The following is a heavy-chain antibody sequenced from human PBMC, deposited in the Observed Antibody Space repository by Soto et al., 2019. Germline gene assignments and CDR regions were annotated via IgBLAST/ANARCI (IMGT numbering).Heavy chain of an antibody. CDR3: TTVDTMIVVVDFE. Sequence: GGSLRLSCAASGFALSSYWMHWVRQAPGKGLVWVSRVNSDGSRTDYAAPVKGRFTISRDDSKNTLYLQMNTLKTEDTAVYYCTTVDTMIVVVDFEWGQGTLVNVSS. CDR2: VNSDGSRT. V-gene: IGHV3-15*07. J-gene: IGHJ4*02. CDR1: GFALSSYW. D-gene: IGHD3-22*01.